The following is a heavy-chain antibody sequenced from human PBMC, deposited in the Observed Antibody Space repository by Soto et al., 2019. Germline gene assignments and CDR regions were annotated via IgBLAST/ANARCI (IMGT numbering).Heavy chain of an antibody. Sequence: QVQLVQSGAELKKPGASVKVSCKASGYTLSNYDMNWVRQATGQGPEWIGWVNPNNGDTGYAQKFQGRVTLTTDISTTTAYMELTSLRSEDTAIYYCAKVSRKGSAIDFDYRGQGTLITVSS. CDR2: VNPNNGDT. V-gene: IGHV1-8*01. D-gene: IGHD3-10*01. CDR1: GYTLSNYD. CDR3: AKVSRKGSAIDFDY. J-gene: IGHJ4*02.